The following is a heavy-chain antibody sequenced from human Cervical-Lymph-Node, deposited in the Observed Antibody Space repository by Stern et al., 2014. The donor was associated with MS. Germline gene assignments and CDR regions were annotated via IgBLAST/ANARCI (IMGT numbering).Heavy chain of an antibody. J-gene: IGHJ4*02. V-gene: IGHV1-46*03. CDR3: ARGGITMFAHLDY. D-gene: IGHD3-3*01. CDR2: INPSGEST. Sequence: VQLVESGAEVKRPGAPVKVSCRASGDTFTSFYIHWVRQAPGQGLEWIGIINPSGESTTYAQKFQGRITMTRDTSTDTVYMEVNSLISEDTAVYYCARGGITMFAHLDYWGQGTLVTVSS. CDR1: GDTFTSFY.